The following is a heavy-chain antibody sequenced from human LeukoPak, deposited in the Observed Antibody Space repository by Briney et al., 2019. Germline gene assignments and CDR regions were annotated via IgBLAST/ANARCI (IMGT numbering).Heavy chain of an antibody. CDR1: GYTFTSYY. J-gene: IGHJ6*02. Sequence: ASVKVSCKASGYTFTSYYMHSVRQAPGQRLEWMGIINPSGGSTSYAQKFQGRVTMTRDTSTSTVYMELSSLRSEDTAVYYCARDLTMVRGVIINPPYYYGMDVWGQGTTVTVSS. D-gene: IGHD3-10*01. V-gene: IGHV1-46*01. CDR3: ARDLTMVRGVIINPPYYYGMDV. CDR2: INPSGGST.